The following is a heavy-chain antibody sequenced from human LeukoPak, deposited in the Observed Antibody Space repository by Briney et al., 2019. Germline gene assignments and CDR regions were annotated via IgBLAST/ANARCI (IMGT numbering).Heavy chain of an antibody. CDR1: GGSISSYY. CDR3: AGGGYRSQYYFDY. Sequence: SETPSLTCTVSGGSISSYYWSWIRQPPGKGLEWIGYIYYSGSTNYNPSLKSRVTISVDTSKNQLSLKLSSVTAADTAVYYCAGGGYRSQYYFDYWGQGTLVTVSS. J-gene: IGHJ4*02. V-gene: IGHV4-59*01. CDR2: IYYSGST. D-gene: IGHD5-18*01.